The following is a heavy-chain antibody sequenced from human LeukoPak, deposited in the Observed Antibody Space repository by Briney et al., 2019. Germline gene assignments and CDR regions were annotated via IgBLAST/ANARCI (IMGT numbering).Heavy chain of an antibody. CDR1: GFTFRTHG. J-gene: IGHJ4*02. D-gene: IGHD3-16*01. CDR2: ISYDGSSK. V-gene: IGHV3-33*06. CDR3: AKDGGKWPDS. Sequence: GGSLRLSCVASGFTFRTHGIHWVRQAPGKGLEWVAVISYDGSSKQYADSVKGRFTISRDDSKNTLYLQMNSLRADDTAVYYCAKDGGKWPDSWGQGTLVTVSS.